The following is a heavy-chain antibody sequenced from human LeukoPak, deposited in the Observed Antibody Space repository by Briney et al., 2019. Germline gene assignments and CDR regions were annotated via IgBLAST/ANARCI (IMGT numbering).Heavy chain of an antibody. CDR1: GFTFSDYY. D-gene: IGHD3-9*01. CDR3: AIDMTGYSNWFDP. CDR2: ISRSGSTT. Sequence: PGGSLRLSCAASGFTFSDYYMSWIRQAPGKGLEWVSYISRSGSTTYHADSVKGRFTMSRDNAKNSLYLQMNSLRAEDTAVYYCAIDMTGYSNWFDPWGQGTLVTVSS. J-gene: IGHJ5*02. V-gene: IGHV3-11*01.